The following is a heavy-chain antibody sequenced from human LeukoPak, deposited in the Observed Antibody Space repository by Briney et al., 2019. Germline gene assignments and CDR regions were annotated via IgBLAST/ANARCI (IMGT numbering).Heavy chain of an antibody. V-gene: IGHV3-23*01. D-gene: IGHD6-13*01. CDR2: ISGSSGST. J-gene: IGHJ4*02. CDR3: ARDAGAGFDY. CDR1: RFTISSHA. Sequence: GGSLRLSCAASRFTISSHAMSWVRQAPGKGLEWVSGISGSSGSTYYADSVKGRFTIARDNSKNTLYLQMNSLSAEDTAVYYCARDAGAGFDYWGQGALVTVSS.